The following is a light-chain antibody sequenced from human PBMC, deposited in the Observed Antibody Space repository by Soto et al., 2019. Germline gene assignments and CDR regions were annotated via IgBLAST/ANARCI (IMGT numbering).Light chain of an antibody. CDR2: SNN. J-gene: IGLJ1*01. CDR1: SFNIGSNT. CDR3: AAWDDSLNGHV. Sequence: SVLTQPPSASGTPGQRVTISCSGSSFNIGSNTVNWFQQLPETAPKLLIYSNNQRPSGVPDRFSASKSGTSASLAISGLQSEDEADYYCAAWDDSLNGHVFGNGTKVTVL. V-gene: IGLV1-44*01.